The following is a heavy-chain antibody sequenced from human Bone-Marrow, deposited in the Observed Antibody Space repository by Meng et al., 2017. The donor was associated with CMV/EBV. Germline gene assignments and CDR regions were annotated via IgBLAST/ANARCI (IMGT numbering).Heavy chain of an antibody. CDR1: GFTFSSYS. CDR3: ARGPYCSSTSCYTPYFAY. CDR2: ISSSSSYI. D-gene: IGHD2-2*02. V-gene: IGHV3-21*01. J-gene: IGHJ4*02. Sequence: GGSLRLSCAASGFTFSSYSMNWVRQAPGKGLEWVSSISSSSSYIYYADSVKGRFTISRDNAKNSLYLQMNSLRAEDTAVYYCARGPYCSSTSCYTPYFAYWGQGTLVTFAS.